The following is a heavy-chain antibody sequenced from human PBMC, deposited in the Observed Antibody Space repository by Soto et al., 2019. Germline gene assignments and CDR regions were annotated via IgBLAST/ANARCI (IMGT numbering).Heavy chain of an antibody. CDR2: IYPGDSDT. V-gene: IGHV5-51*01. J-gene: IGHJ3*02. Sequence: GESLKISCKGSGYSFTSYWIGWVRQMPGKGLEWMGIIYPGDSDTRYSPSFQGQVTIAADKSISTAYLQWSSLKASDTAMYYCARHETPSRGAFDIWGQGTMVTVSS. CDR1: GYSFTSYW. CDR3: ARHETPSRGAFDI.